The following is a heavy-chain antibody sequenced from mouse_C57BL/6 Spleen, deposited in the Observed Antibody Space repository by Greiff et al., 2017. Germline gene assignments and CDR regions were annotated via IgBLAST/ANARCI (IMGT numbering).Heavy chain of an antibody. J-gene: IGHJ3*01. D-gene: IGHD2-4*01. CDR2: INPSNGGT. CDR1: GYTFTSYW. V-gene: IGHV1-53*01. CDR3: ARGDYDYDVHSY. Sequence: QVQLQQPGTELVKPGASVKLSCKASGYTFTSYWMHWVKQRPGQGLEWIGNINPSNGGTNYNEKFKSKATLTVDKSSSTAYMQLSSLTSEDSAVYDCARGDYDYDVHSYWGQGTLVTVSA.